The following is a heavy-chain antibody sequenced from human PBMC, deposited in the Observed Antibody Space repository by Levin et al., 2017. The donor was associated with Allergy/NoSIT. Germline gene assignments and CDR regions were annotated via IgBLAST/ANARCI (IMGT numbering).Heavy chain of an antibody. V-gene: IGHV4-30-4*01. CDR1: GGSINSDDYY. J-gene: IGHJ4*02. D-gene: IGHD3-10*01. Sequence: ASETLSLTCTVSGGSINSDDYYWSWIRQPPGKGLEWIGYIYYSGDTYYNPSLKSRVTISVDTSKNQFFLRLNSVTAADTAVYYCARSRVWFGEFLYFLDYWGQGSLVTVSS. CDR3: ARSRVWFGEFLYFLDY. CDR2: IYYSGDT.